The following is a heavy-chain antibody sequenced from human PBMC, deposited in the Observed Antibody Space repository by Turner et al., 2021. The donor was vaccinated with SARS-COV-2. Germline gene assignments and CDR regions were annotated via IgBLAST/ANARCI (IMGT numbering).Heavy chain of an antibody. D-gene: IGHD2-2*02. V-gene: IGHV4-39*01. CDR1: GGSISSSSYY. CDR2: IYYSGST. CDR3: AGEVVVPTTILGAVYGMDV. J-gene: IGHJ6*02. Sequence: QLQLQESGPGLVKHSETLSLTCTVSGGSISSSSYYWGWIRQPPGKGLEWIGSIYYSGSTYYNPSLKSRVTISVDTSKNQFSLKLSSVTAADTAVYYCAGEVVVPTTILGAVYGMDVWGQGTTVTVSS.